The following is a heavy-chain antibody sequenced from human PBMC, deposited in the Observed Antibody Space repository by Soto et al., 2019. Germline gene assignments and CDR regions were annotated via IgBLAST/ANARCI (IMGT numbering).Heavy chain of an antibody. CDR1: GYTLTELS. CDR2: FDPEDGET. J-gene: IGHJ4*02. D-gene: IGHD3-9*01. Sequence: QVQLVQSGAEVKKPGASVKVSCKVSGYTLTELSMHWVRQAPGKWLEWMGGFDPEDGETIYAQKFQGRVNMTEDTSTDTANKEQSSLRSEDTAVYYCATGIRYWDWSDDYWGQGTLVTVSS. V-gene: IGHV1-24*01. CDR3: ATGIRYWDWSDDY.